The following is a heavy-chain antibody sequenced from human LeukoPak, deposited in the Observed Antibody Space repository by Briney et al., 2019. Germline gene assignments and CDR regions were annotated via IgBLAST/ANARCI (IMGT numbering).Heavy chain of an antibody. CDR3: ARDPGYDIKSWYYYGMDV. CDR2: IYYSGST. Sequence: PSETLSLTCTVSGGSISSYYWSWIRQPPGKGLEWIGYIYYSGSTNYNPSLKSRVTISVDTSKNQFSLKLISVTAADTAVYYCARDPGYDIKSWYYYGMDVWGKGTTVTVSS. D-gene: IGHD3-9*01. CDR1: GGSISSYY. V-gene: IGHV4-59*01. J-gene: IGHJ6*04.